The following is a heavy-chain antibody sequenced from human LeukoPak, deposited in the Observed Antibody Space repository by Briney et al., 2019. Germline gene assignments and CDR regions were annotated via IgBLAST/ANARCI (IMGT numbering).Heavy chain of an antibody. CDR3: ARVNPISSGFYAY. J-gene: IGHJ4*02. D-gene: IGHD3-22*01. V-gene: IGHV3-11*06. CDR1: GFTFSDYY. Sequence: GGSLRLSCAASGFTFSDYYMTWIRQAPGKGLEWVSYISGSSSDTNYADFVKGRFTISRDNAKNSLYLQMNSLRAEDTAVYYCARVNPISSGFYAYWGQGTAVTVSS. CDR2: ISGSSSDT.